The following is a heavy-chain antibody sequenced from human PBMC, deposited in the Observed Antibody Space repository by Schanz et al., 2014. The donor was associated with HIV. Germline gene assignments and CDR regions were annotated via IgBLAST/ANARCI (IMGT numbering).Heavy chain of an antibody. CDR2: ISGRGHYI. CDR3: ARELRSGGSCFNY. J-gene: IGHJ4*02. Sequence: EERLVESGGSLVKPGGSLRLSCAASGLAFSAHTINWVRQTPGKGREWGSSISGRGHYIYFADSLRGRFTISRDNAKNSLYLQMNSLRAEDTAVYYCARELRSGGSCFNYWGQGAQVTVSS. D-gene: IGHD1-26*01. V-gene: IGHV3-21*01. CDR1: GLAFSAHT.